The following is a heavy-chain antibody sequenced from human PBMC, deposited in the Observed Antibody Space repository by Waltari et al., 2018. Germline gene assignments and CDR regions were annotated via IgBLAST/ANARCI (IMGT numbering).Heavy chain of an antibody. J-gene: IGHJ4*02. CDR3: ARAQISGYYFRYFDY. Sequence: QVQLVQSGAEVKKPGASVKVSCKASGYTFTSYYMHWVRQAPGQGLEWMGIINPSGGSTSYAQKFQGRVTMTRDTSTSTVYMELSSLRSEDTAVYYCARAQISGYYFRYFDYWGQGTLVTVSS. CDR2: INPSGGST. V-gene: IGHV1-46*01. D-gene: IGHD3-9*01. CDR1: GYTFTSYY.